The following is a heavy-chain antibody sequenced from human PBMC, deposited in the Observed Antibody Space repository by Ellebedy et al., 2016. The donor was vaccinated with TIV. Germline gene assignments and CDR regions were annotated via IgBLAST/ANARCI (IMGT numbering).Heavy chain of an antibody. Sequence: SETLSLTCAVSGGSISSSTWWSWVRQSPGKGLEWIGEIYHSGNTNYNPSLKSRVTMSVDKSKNHFSLKLTSVTAADTAVYYCARWFGELLYVRWFDAWGQGTLVTVSS. CDR3: ARWFGELLYVRWFDA. V-gene: IGHV4-4*02. CDR1: GGSISSSTW. CDR2: IYHSGNT. D-gene: IGHD3-10*01. J-gene: IGHJ5*02.